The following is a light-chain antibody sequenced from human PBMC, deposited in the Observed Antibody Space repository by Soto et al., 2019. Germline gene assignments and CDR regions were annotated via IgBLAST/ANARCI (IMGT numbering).Light chain of an antibody. Sequence: VLTQTPLSSPVTLGQPASISCRSSQSLVHSDGHTYLSWLQQRPGQPPRLLIYEISNRFSGVPDRFSGSGAGTDFTLKISRVEAEDVGIYYCMQATQMPRTFGQGTKVEIK. CDR3: MQATQMPRT. J-gene: IGKJ1*01. CDR1: QSLVHSDGHTY. V-gene: IGKV2-24*01. CDR2: EIS.